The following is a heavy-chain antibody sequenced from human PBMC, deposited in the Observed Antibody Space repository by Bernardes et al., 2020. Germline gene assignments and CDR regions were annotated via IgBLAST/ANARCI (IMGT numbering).Heavy chain of an antibody. J-gene: IGHJ4*02. CDR3: ARGKGLRFLEWFHLRDYGSGSYWGTFDY. D-gene: IGHD3-3*01. CDR1: GFTFSSYS. Sequence: GGSLRLSCAASGFTFSSYSMNWVRQAPGKGLEWVSSISSSSSYIYYADSVKGRFTISRDNAKNSLYLQMNSLRAEDTAVYYCARGKGLRFLEWFHLRDYGSGSYWGTFDYWGQGTLVTVSS. V-gene: IGHV3-21*01. CDR2: ISSSSSYI.